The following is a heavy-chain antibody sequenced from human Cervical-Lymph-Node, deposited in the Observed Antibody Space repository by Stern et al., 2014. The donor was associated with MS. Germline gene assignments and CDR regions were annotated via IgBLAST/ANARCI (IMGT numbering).Heavy chain of an antibody. CDR3: ARDEGADY. J-gene: IGHJ4*02. CDR1: GYSFPSYF. V-gene: IGHV1-46*01. CDR2: SNHIAGNA. Sequence: QVQLVQSGAEVKKPGASVPVSCMASGYSFPSYFIIWVRQAPGQGLEWMGISNHIAGNATYAQKFEGRVGLTSDTSTGTVYLELSSLRSEDTAVYYCARDEGADYWGQGTLVTVSS.